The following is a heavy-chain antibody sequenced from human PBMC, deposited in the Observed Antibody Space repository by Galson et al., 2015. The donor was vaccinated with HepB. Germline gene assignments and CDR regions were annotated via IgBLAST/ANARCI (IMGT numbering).Heavy chain of an antibody. CDR2: INSDGNST. Sequence: SLRLSCAASGFTFSTYWMHWVRQAPGEGLVWVSRINSDGNSTTYADSLKGRFTLSRDNAKNTLYLQMNSLRAEDTAVYYCARARIAVAGFDYWGQGTLVTVS. J-gene: IGHJ4*02. CDR1: GFTFSTYW. CDR3: ARARIAVAGFDY. V-gene: IGHV3-74*01. D-gene: IGHD6-19*01.